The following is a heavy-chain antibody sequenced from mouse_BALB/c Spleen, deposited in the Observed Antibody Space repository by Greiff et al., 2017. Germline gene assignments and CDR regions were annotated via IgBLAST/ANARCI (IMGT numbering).Heavy chain of an antibody. CDR1: GFTFSSYT. CDR2: ISNGGGST. CDR3: ARHDYYGSRWYFDV. Sequence: DVKLQESGGGLVQPGGSLKLSCAASGFTFSSYTMSWVRQTPEKRLEWVAYISNGGGSTYYPDTVKGRFTISRDNAKNTLYLQMSSLKSEDTAMYYCARHDYYGSRWYFDVWGAGTTVTVSS. J-gene: IGHJ1*01. V-gene: IGHV5-12-2*01. D-gene: IGHD1-1*01.